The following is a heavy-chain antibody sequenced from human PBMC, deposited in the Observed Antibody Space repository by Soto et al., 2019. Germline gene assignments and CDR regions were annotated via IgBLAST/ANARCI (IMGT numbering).Heavy chain of an antibody. CDR3: ARKEGYSGYDYAFDI. Sequence: SETLSLTCTVSGGSISSGGYYWSWIRQHPGKGLEWIGYIYYSGSTYYNPSLKSRVTISVDTSKNQFSLKLSSVTAADTTVYYCARKEGYSGYDYAFDIWGQGTMVTVSS. CDR2: IYYSGST. V-gene: IGHV4-31*03. D-gene: IGHD5-12*01. CDR1: GGSISSGGYY. J-gene: IGHJ3*02.